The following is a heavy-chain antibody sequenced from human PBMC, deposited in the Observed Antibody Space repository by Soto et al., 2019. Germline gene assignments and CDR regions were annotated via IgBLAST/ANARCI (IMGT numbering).Heavy chain of an antibody. CDR1: GFKFSKYA. J-gene: IGHJ4*02. CDR3: AKDRRAGGNSAFYFDF. V-gene: IGHV3-23*01. CDR2: ISATGGGT. Sequence: GGSLRLSCGASGFKFSKYAMSWVRQAPGKGLEWVSLISATGGGTYYADSVKGRFTISRDNSHNTLYLQVHSLTAEDTAVYYCAKDRRAGGNSAFYFDFWGQGAQVTVSS. D-gene: IGHD3-16*01.